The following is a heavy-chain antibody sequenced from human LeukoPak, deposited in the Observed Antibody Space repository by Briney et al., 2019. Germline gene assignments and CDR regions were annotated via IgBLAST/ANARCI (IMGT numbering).Heavy chain of an antibody. D-gene: IGHD1-14*01. J-gene: IGHJ5*02. V-gene: IGHV1-24*01. Sequence: VASVKVSCNVSGYTLTELSMHWVRQAPGKGLEWMGGFDPEDGETIYAQKFQGRVTMTEDTSTDTAYMELSSLRSEDTAVYYCATKTMASNGLNWFDPWGQGTLVTVSS. CDR3: ATKTMASNGLNWFDP. CDR2: FDPEDGET. CDR1: GYTLTELS.